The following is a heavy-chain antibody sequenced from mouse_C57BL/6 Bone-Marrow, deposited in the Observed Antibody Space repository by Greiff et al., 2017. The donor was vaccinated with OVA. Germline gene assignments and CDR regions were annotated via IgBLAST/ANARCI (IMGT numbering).Heavy chain of an antibody. CDR3: ARRNYYGMGFDY. V-gene: IGHV5-6*02. CDR2: ISSGGSYT. Sequence: EVKLVESGGDLVKPGGSLKLSCAASGFTFSSYGLSWVRQTPDKRLEWVATISSGGSYTYYPDSVKGRFTISRDNAKNTLYLQMSSLKSEDTAMYYCARRNYYGMGFDYWGQGTTLTVSS. J-gene: IGHJ2*01. CDR1: GFTFSSYG. D-gene: IGHD1-1*01.